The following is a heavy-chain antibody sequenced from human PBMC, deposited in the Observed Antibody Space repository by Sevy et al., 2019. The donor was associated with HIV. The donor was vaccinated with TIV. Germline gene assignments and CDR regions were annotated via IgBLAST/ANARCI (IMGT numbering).Heavy chain of an antibody. D-gene: IGHD6-19*01. J-gene: IGHJ6*04. Sequence: GGSLRLSCTASGFTFGDYAMSWFRQAPGKGLEWVGFIRNKAYGGTTEYAASVKGRFTISRDDSKSIAYLQMNSLKTEDTAVYYCTRAGQQWLVGQMDVWGKGTTVTVSS. CDR3: TRAGQQWLVGQMDV. CDR2: IRNKAYGGTT. CDR1: GFTFGDYA. V-gene: IGHV3-49*03.